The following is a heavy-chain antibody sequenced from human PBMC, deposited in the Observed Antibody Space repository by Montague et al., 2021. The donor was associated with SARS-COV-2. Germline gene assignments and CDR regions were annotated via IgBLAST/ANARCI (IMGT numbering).Heavy chain of an antibody. CDR3: ARHRRRGLLVAAPNWFDP. Sequence: SETLSLTCTVAGGSVSSSGYYWGWIRQPPGKGLEWIGSIYFSGSSYYNPSLKSRVSISVDTSKNQFSLRLSSVTSADTAVYYCARHRRRGLLVAAPNWFDPWGQGTLVTVSS. J-gene: IGHJ5*02. CDR2: IYFSGSS. D-gene: IGHD2-15*01. V-gene: IGHV4-39*01. CDR1: GGSVSSSGYY.